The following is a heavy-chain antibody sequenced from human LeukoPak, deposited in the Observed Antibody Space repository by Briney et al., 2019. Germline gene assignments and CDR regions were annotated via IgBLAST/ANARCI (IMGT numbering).Heavy chain of an antibody. V-gene: IGHV3-7*01. Sequence: GGSLRLSCAASGYTLSNYWMTWVRQAPEKGLEWVANIKYDGSEKQYVDSGKGRFIISRDNAKNSLFLQMNSLRVEDTAMYYCTRDPVGSYGWGAFDIWGQGTMVTVSS. CDR3: TRDPVGSYGWGAFDI. J-gene: IGHJ3*02. CDR2: IKYDGSEK. CDR1: GYTLSNYW. D-gene: IGHD3-16*02.